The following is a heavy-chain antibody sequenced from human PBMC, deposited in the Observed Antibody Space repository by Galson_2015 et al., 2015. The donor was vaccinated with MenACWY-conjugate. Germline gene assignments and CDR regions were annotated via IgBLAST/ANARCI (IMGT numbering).Heavy chain of an antibody. CDR1: GFTFSSYS. Sequence: GSLRLSCAASGFTFSSYSMNWVRQAPGKGLEWVSYISSSSTTIYYADSVKGRFTISRDNSKNTLYLQMNSLRAEDTAVYYCAKESIAATNEYYFDYWGQGTLVTVSS. V-gene: IGHV3-48*01. D-gene: IGHD6-6*01. J-gene: IGHJ4*02. CDR3: AKESIAATNEYYFDY. CDR2: ISSSSTTI.